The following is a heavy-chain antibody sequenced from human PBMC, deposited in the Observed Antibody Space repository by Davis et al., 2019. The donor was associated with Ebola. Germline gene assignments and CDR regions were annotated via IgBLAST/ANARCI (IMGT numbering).Heavy chain of an antibody. Sequence: MPSETLSLTCTVSGGSMSNFYWSWIRQSPGKRLEWIGYIFYSGSTNYNPSLKSRVTISVDTSKNQFSLSLNSVTAADTAVYYCARQSPNWGFKWIDYWGQGTLVTVSS. CDR3: ARQSPNWGFKWIDY. CDR2: IFYSGST. J-gene: IGHJ4*02. V-gene: IGHV4-59*08. D-gene: IGHD3-16*01. CDR1: GGSMSNFY.